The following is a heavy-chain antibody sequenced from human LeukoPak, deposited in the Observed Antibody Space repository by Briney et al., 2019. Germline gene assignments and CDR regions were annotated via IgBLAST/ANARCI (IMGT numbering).Heavy chain of an antibody. Sequence: PGGSLRVSCAASGFSFSSYSMDWVRQAPGKGLEWVSSISSGSTSIYYADSVKGRFTISRDNAKNSLCLQMNSLRAEDTAVYYCARDTGTTAGDHWGQGTLVSVSS. CDR2: ISSGSTSI. CDR3: ARDTGTTAGDH. D-gene: IGHD1-1*01. V-gene: IGHV3-21*01. J-gene: IGHJ5*02. CDR1: GFSFSSYS.